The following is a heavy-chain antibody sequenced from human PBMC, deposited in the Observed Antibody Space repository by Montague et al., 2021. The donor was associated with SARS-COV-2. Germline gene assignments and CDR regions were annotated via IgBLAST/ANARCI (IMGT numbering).Heavy chain of an antibody. Sequence: SETLSLTCAVYGGSFSAYYWTWIRQPPGKGLEWIGEISRSGETTYNPSLKSRVTLSGDTSRNQFSLELRSVTAADTAVYYCARGRRPLSLGSGWYFDYWGQGTPVTVSS. V-gene: IGHV4-34*01. J-gene: IGHJ4*02. CDR2: ISRSGET. CDR1: GGSFSAYY. CDR3: ARGRRPLSLGSGWYFDY. D-gene: IGHD6-25*01.